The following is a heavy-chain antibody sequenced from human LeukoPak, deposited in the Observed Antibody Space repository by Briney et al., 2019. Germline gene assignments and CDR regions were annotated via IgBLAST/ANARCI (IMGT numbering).Heavy chain of an antibody. Sequence: GGSLRLSCAASGFTFSSYGMHWVRQAPGKGLEWVAVIWYDGSNKYYADSVKGRFTISRDNSKNTLYLQMNSLRAEDTAVYYCAAAIAAAGTVAHGFDYWGQGTLVTVSS. V-gene: IGHV3-33*01. J-gene: IGHJ4*02. D-gene: IGHD6-13*01. CDR2: IWYDGSNK. CDR3: AAAIAAAGTVAHGFDY. CDR1: GFTFSSYG.